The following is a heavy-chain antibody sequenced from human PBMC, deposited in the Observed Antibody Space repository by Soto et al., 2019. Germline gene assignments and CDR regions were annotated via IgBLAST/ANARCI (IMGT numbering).Heavy chain of an antibody. J-gene: IGHJ4*02. Sequence: ASVKVSCKASGYTFSNYGISWVRQAPGQGLEWMGWISAKSGNTHYAQNLQARVTMTTDTSASTAFMELRSLTSDDTAVYYCARGLDCSTSICYTLAYWGQGTLVTVS. CDR1: GYTFSNYG. CDR3: ARGLDCSTSICYTLAY. D-gene: IGHD2-2*02. CDR2: ISAKSGNT. V-gene: IGHV1-18*04.